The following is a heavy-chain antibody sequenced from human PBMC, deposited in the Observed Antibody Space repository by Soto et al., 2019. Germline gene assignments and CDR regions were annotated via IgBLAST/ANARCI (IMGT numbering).Heavy chain of an antibody. J-gene: IGHJ4*02. CDR2: IKSDGSDT. D-gene: IGHD4-17*01. Sequence: EVQLVKSRGGLVQPGGSLRLSCAASGFTFSSYWMYWVRQAPGKGLVWVSRIKSDGSDTSYADSVKGRFTISRDNAKNTLYLQMSSLRAEDTAVYYCVRVAYGDLGGWGQGTLVTVSS. V-gene: IGHV3-74*01. CDR1: GFTFSSYW. CDR3: VRVAYGDLGG.